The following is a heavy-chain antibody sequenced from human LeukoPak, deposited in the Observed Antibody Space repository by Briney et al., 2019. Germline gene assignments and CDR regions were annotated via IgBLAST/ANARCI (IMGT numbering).Heavy chain of an antibody. CDR2: IHTSGST. D-gene: IGHD6-19*01. CDR1: SDSISSSY. CDR3: ARVRLGRGLDY. Sequence: PSETLSLTCTVSSDSISSSYWGWIRQPAGKGLEWIGRIHTSGSTYYSPSLKSRVTMSVDTSTNQFSLKLSSVTAADTAMYYCARVRLGRGLDYWGQGTLVTVSS. J-gene: IGHJ4*02. V-gene: IGHV4-4*07.